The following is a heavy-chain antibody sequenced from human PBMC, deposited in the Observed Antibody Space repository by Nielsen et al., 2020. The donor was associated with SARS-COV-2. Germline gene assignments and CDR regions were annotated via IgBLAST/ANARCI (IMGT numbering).Heavy chain of an antibody. J-gene: IGHJ4*02. Sequence: GESLKISCAASGFTFSSSWMSWVRQAPGKGLEWVANIKEDGSDKNFVDSVKGRFTISRDNAKNSLYLQMNSLRVGDTAVYYCARDSPPAVYWGQGTLVTVSS. V-gene: IGHV3-7*01. CDR1: GFTFSSSW. D-gene: IGHD4-11*01. CDR3: ARDSPPAVY. CDR2: IKEDGSDK.